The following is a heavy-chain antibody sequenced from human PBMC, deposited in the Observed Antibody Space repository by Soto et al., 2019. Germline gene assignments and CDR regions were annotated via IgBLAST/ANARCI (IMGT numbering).Heavy chain of an antibody. V-gene: IGHV4-59*01. Sequence: PSETLSLTFTVSGGSISSYYWSWIRQPPGKGLEWIGYIYYSGNTNYNPSLKSRAIISVDTSKNQISLKLSSVTAADTAVYYCARDNIARSVDYWGQGTLVTVSS. J-gene: IGHJ4*02. D-gene: IGHD2-15*01. CDR2: IYYSGNT. CDR1: GGSISSYY. CDR3: ARDNIARSVDY.